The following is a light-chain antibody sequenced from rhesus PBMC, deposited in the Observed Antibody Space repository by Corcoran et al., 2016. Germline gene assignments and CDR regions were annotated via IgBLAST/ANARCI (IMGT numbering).Light chain of an antibody. CDR1: NIGCKN. Sequence: SYELTQSPSVSAASGQTARVTCGGNNIGCKNVHWYQKKPPQAPMLAIHADAKRPSGNPERFTGSNSGNTATLTISRVEAGDEADYYCQVWESSSKYIFGVGTRLTVL. J-gene: IGLJ1*01. CDR2: ADA. CDR3: QVWESSSKYI. V-gene: IGLV3-25*02.